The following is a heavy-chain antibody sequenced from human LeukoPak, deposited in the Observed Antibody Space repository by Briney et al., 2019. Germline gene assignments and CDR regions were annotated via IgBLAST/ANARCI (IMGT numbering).Heavy chain of an antibody. CDR2: INSDGSST. D-gene: IGHD2-21*01. Sequence: AGGSLRLSCAASGFTFNSYWMHWVRQAPGKGLVWVSRINSDGSSTSYADSVKGRFTISRDNSENTLYLQMNSLRAEDTAVYYCAAISSYYYMDVWGKGTTVTISS. CDR3: AAISSYYYMDV. J-gene: IGHJ6*03. V-gene: IGHV3-74*01. CDR1: GFTFNSYW.